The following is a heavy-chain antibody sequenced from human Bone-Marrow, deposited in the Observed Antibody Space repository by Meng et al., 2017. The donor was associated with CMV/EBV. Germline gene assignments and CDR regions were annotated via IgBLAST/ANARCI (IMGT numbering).Heavy chain of an antibody. V-gene: IGHV1-2*02. CDR1: GYIFTEHY. Sequence: ASVKVSCKASGYIFTEHYVHWVRQAPGEGLEWLGWVNPNSGGTNNAQKFQGRVTMTRDTSISTAYMELSRLRSDDTPVYYCASGFGLPAATGFDAWGQGTLVTVSS. CDR2: VNPNSGGT. CDR3: ASGFGLPAATGFDA. J-gene: IGHJ5*02. D-gene: IGHD2-2*01.